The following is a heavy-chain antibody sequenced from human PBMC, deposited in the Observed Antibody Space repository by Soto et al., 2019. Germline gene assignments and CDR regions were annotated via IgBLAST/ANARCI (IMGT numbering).Heavy chain of an antibody. CDR1: GRSISSGGYY. CDR2: SYYSGSS. Sequence: SETLSLTCTVSGRSISSGGYYWSWIRQHPGKGLEWIVYSYYSGSSYYSPSLKSRVTISVDTSKNQFSLKLSSVTAADTAVYYCARDSGGYCSSTSCYTHIVHYGMDVWGQGTTVTVSS. D-gene: IGHD2-2*02. CDR3: ARDSGGYCSSTSCYTHIVHYGMDV. V-gene: IGHV4-31*03. J-gene: IGHJ6*02.